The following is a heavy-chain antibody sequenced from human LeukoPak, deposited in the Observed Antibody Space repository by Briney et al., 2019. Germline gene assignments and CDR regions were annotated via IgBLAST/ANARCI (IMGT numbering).Heavy chain of an antibody. CDR2: IYYSGST. CDR3: ARHQLISSTSCFDY. D-gene: IGHD2-2*01. CDR1: GDSISSRSYY. Sequence: PSETLSLTCTVSGDSISSRSYYWGWIRQPPGKGLEWIGSIYYSGSTYYNPSLKSRITIPVDTSKNQFSLKLSSVTAADTAVYYCARHQLISSTSCFDYWGQGTLVTVSS. V-gene: IGHV4-39*01. J-gene: IGHJ4*02.